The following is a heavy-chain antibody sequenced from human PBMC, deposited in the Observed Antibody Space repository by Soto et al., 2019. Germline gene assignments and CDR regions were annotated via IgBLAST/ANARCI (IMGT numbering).Heavy chain of an antibody. CDR1: GGTFSSYT. Sequence: QVQLVQSGAEVKKPGSSVKVSCKASGGTFSSYTISWVRQAPGQGLEWMGRIIPILGIANYAQKFQGRVTITADKSTSTAYMELSSLRSEDTAVYYCARAGGYANDAFDTWGQGTMVTVSS. J-gene: IGHJ3*02. CDR3: ARAGGYANDAFDT. V-gene: IGHV1-69*02. D-gene: IGHD5-12*01. CDR2: IIPILGIA.